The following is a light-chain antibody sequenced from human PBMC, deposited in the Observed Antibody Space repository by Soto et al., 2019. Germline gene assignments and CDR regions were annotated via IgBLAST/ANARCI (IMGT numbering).Light chain of an antibody. J-gene: IGLJ3*02. CDR3: APWDDSLNGWV. CDR1: SSNIGSNA. CDR2: GDD. Sequence: QSVLTQPPSASGTPGQRVTISCSGSSSNIGSNAVNWYQQLPGTAPKLLIYGDDQRPSGVPDRFSGSKSGTSASLVISGLHSEDEADYYCAPWDDSLNGWVFGGGAKLTVL. V-gene: IGLV1-44*01.